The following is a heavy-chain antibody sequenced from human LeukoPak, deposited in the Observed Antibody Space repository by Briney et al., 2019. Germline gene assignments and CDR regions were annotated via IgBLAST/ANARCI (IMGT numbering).Heavy chain of an antibody. Sequence: GGSLRLSCAASGFTFSSYSMNWGRQAPGKGLEWVSSISSSRSYIYYADSVKGRVTISRDNAKNSLYLQMNSLRAEDTAVYYCARQSDEIWFGESYYFDYWGRGTLVTVSS. CDR2: ISSSRSYI. D-gene: IGHD3-10*01. CDR3: ARQSDEIWFGESYYFDY. J-gene: IGHJ4*02. CDR1: GFTFSSYS. V-gene: IGHV3-21*01.